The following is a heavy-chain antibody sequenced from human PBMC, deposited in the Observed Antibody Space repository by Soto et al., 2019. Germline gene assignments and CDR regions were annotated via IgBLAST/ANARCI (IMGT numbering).Heavy chain of an antibody. D-gene: IGHD3-3*01. CDR2: INHSGST. Sequence: KASETLSLTCAVYGGSFSGYYWSWIRQPPGKGLEWIGEINHSGSTNYNPSLKSRVTISVDTSKNQFSLKLSSVTAADTAVYYCARGLGFWSGYYGYGWFDPWGQGTLVTVSS. CDR3: ARGLGFWSGYYGYGWFDP. J-gene: IGHJ5*02. CDR1: GGSFSGYY. V-gene: IGHV4-34*01.